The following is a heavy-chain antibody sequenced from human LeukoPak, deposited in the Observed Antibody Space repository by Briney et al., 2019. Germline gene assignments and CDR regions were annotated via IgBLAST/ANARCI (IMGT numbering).Heavy chain of an antibody. CDR1: GFTFSSYA. D-gene: IGHD3/OR15-3a*01. V-gene: IGHV4-34*01. J-gene: IGHJ4*02. CDR3: ARGRGTGSYFYD. Sequence: LRLSCAASGFTFSSYAMHWVRQPPGKGLEWIGEINRGGSTNYNPYLKSRATISIDTSRNYFSLKLTSVTAADTAVYYCARGRGTGSYFYDWGQGTLVTVSS. CDR2: INRGGST.